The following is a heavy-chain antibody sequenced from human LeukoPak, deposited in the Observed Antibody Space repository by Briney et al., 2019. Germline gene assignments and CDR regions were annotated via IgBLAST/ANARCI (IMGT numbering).Heavy chain of an antibody. CDR3: ARVPGELLYDAFDI. V-gene: IGHV3-74*01. CDR1: GFTFSSYW. D-gene: IGHD2-15*01. CDR2: INSDGSST. J-gene: IGHJ3*02. Sequence: GGSLRLSCAASGFTFSSYWMHWVRQAPGKGLVWVSRINSDGSSTIYADSVKGRFTISRDNAKNTLYLQMNSLRAEDTAVYYCARVPGELLYDAFDIWGQGTMVTVSS.